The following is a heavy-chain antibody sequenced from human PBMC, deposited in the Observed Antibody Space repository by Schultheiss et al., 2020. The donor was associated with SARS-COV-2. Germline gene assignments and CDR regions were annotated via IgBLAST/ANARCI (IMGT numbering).Heavy chain of an antibody. J-gene: IGHJ6*02. CDR1: GGSFSGYY. CDR2: INHSGST. V-gene: IGHV4-34*01. CDR3: ARATIKYYYYYGMDV. D-gene: IGHD5-12*01. Sequence: SETLSLTCAVYGGSFSGYYWSWIRQPPGKGLEWIGEINHSGSTNYNPSLKSRVTISVDTSKNQFSLKLSSVTAADTAVYYCARATIKYYYYYGMDVWGQGTTVTVSS.